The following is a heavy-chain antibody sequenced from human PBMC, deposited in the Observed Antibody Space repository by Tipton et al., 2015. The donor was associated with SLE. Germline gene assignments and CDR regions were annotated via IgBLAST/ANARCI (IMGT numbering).Heavy chain of an antibody. V-gene: IGHV3-43D*04. CDR3: AKDRSGSYYEYYYGMDV. CDR2: ISWDGGST. J-gene: IGHJ6*02. D-gene: IGHD1-26*01. CDR1: GFTFDDYA. Sequence: SLRLSCPASGFTFDDYAMHWVRQAPGKGLEWVSLISWDGGSTYYADSVKGRFTISRDNSKNSLYLQMNSLRAEDTALYYCAKDRSGSYYEYYYGMDVWGQGTTVTVSS.